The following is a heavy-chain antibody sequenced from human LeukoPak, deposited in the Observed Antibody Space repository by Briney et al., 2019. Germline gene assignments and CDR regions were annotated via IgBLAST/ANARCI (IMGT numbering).Heavy chain of an antibody. J-gene: IGHJ4*02. CDR1: GYTFTSYA. CDR3: ARELLHPYTPAQFGELLPAFDY. Sequence: RASVKVSCKASGYTFTSYAMNWVRQAPGQGLGWMGWINTNTGNPTYAQGFTGRFVFSLDTSVSTAYLQISSLKAEDTAVYYCARELLHPYTPAQFGELLPAFDYWGQGTLVTVSS. CDR2: INTNTGNP. D-gene: IGHD3-10*01. V-gene: IGHV7-4-1*02.